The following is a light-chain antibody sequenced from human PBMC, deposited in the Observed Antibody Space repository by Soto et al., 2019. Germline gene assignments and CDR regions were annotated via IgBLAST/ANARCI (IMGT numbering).Light chain of an antibody. CDR1: QSLRTN. Sequence: EIAMTQSPVTLPVSPGDTATLSCRAHQSLRTNLAWYQQKPGQAPRLLIYGASTRYTDIPDRFSGSGSGTEFTLTISRLQSEDFAVYYCQQYNDWPRTFGQGTKVEIK. J-gene: IGKJ1*01. CDR3: QQYNDWPRT. V-gene: IGKV3-15*01. CDR2: GAS.